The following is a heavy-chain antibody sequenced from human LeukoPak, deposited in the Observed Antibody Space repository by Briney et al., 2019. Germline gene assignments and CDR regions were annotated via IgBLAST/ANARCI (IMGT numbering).Heavy chain of an antibody. Sequence: SETLSLTCTVSGGSISSYYWSWIRQPPGKGLEWIGYIYYSGSTNYNPSLKSRVTISVDTSKNQFSLKLSSVTAADTAVYYCARVSFGSDYYYYYMDVWGKGTTVTVSS. J-gene: IGHJ6*03. CDR3: ARVSFGSDYYYYYMDV. V-gene: IGHV4-59*01. D-gene: IGHD3-10*01. CDR2: IYYSGST. CDR1: GGSISSYY.